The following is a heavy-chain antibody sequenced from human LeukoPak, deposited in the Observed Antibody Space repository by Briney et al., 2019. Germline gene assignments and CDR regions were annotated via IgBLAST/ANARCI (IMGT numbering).Heavy chain of an antibody. D-gene: IGHD6-13*01. V-gene: IGHV1-2*02. CDR2: INPNSGGT. J-gene: IGHJ4*02. Sequence: GASVKVSCKASGYTFTGYYMHWVRQAPGQGLERMGWINPNSGGTNYAQKFQGRVTMTRDTSISTAYMELSRLRSDDTAVYYCARAIKRAAGTFDYWGQGTLVTVSS. CDR1: GYTFTGYY. CDR3: ARAIKRAAGTFDY.